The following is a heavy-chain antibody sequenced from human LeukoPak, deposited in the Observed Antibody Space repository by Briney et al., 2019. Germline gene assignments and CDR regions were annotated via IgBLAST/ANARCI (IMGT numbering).Heavy chain of an antibody. V-gene: IGHV3-21*01. CDR1: GFTFSSYA. CDR3: ARDQRVTMVRGVYFDY. D-gene: IGHD3-10*01. J-gene: IGHJ4*02. CDR2: ISSSSSYI. Sequence: GGSLRLSCAASGFTFSSYAMSWVRQAPGKGLEWVSSISSSSSYIYYADSVKGRFTISRDNAKNSLYLQMNSLRAEDTAVYYCARDQRVTMVRGVYFDYWGQGTLVTVSS.